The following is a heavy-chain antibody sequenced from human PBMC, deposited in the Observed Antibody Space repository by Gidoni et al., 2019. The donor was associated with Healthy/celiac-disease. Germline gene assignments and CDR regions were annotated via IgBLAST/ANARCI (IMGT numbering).Heavy chain of an antibody. CDR1: GGSISSGGYY. V-gene: IGHV4-31*03. Sequence: QVQLQESGPGLVKPSQTLSLTCTVSGGSISSGGYYWSWIRQHPGKGLEWIGYIYYSGSTYYNPSPKSRVTISVDTSKNQFSLKLSSVTAADTAVYYCARDYYGSGSYYKWVWFDPWGQGTLVTVSS. CDR2: IYYSGST. J-gene: IGHJ5*02. CDR3: ARDYYGSGSYYKWVWFDP. D-gene: IGHD3-10*01.